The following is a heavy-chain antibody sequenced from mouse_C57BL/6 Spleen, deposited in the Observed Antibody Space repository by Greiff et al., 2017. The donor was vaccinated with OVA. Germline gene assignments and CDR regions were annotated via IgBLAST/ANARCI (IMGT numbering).Heavy chain of an antibody. CDR2: IRNKANGYTT. Sequence: EVKLVESGGGLVQPGGSLSLSCAASGFTFTDYYMSWVRQPPGKALEWLGFIRNKANGYTTEYSASVKGRFTISRDNSQSILYLQMNALRAEDSATYYCARYVGYFDYWGQGTTLTVSS. V-gene: IGHV7-3*01. CDR1: GFTFTDYY. CDR3: ARYVGYFDY. D-gene: IGHD4-1*01. J-gene: IGHJ2*01.